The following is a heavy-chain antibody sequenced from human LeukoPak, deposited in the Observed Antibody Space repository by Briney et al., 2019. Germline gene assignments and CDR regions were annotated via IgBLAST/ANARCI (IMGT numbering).Heavy chain of an antibody. CDR1: GFSFSSYT. J-gene: IGHJ4*02. CDR3: ARDPGSGGHFDY. CDR2: ISYDGTNE. V-gene: IGHV3-30*04. Sequence: GGSLRLSCAGSGFSFSSYTMHWVRQAPGKGLEWVAIISYDGTNEYYADSVKGRFTISRDNSKNTLYLQMNSLTAEDTAVYYCARDPGSGGHFDYWGQGTLVTVSS. D-gene: IGHD2-15*01.